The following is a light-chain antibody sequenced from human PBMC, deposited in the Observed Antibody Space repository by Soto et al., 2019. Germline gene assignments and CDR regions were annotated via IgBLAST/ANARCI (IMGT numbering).Light chain of an antibody. CDR1: QSVSNY. CDR3: QQYGSSGT. J-gene: IGKJ1*01. V-gene: IGKV3-20*01. CDR2: GAS. Sequence: EIVLTQSPATLSLSPGERATLSCRASQSVSNYLAWYQQKPGQAPRLRIYGASNRATGIPDRFSVSGSGTDFTLTISRLEPEDFAVYYCQQYGSSGTFGQGTKVDIK.